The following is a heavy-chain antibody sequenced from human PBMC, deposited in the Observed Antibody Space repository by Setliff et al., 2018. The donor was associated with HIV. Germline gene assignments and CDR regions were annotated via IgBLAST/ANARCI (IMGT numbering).Heavy chain of an antibody. Sequence: SETLSLTCTVSGGSISSYYWSWIRQPPGKGLEWIGYIYYSGSTNYNPSLKSRVTISADTSNTQFSLKLRSVTAADTAVYYCARRRGGTSRSFLDYWGQGNLVTVSS. CDR2: IYYSGST. CDR3: ARRRGGTSRSFLDY. V-gene: IGHV4-59*08. D-gene: IGHD3-10*01. CDR1: GGSISSYY. J-gene: IGHJ4*02.